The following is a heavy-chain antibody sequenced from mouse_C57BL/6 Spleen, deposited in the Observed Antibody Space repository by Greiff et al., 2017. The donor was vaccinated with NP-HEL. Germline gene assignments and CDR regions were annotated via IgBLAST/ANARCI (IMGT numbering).Heavy chain of an antibody. CDR2: IDPSDSET. Sequence: QVQLQQPGAELVRPGSSVKLSCKASGYTFTSYWMHWVKQRPIQGLEWIGNIDPSDSETHYNQKFKDKATLTVDKSSSTAYMQRSSLTSEDSAVYYCARSSTGTDYWGQGTTLTVSS. V-gene: IGHV1-52*01. J-gene: IGHJ2*01. D-gene: IGHD4-1*01. CDR3: ARSSTGTDY. CDR1: GYTFTSYW.